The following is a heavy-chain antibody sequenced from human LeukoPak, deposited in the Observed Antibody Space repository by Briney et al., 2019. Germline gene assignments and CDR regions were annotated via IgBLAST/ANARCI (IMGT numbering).Heavy chain of an antibody. V-gene: IGHV1-8*01. D-gene: IGHD4-17*01. CDR3: ARALDDYGDYAYGMDV. Sequence: ASVKVSCKASGYTFTSYDINWVRQATGQGLEWMGWMNPNSGNTGYAQKFQGRVTMTRNTSISTAYMELSSLRSEDTAVYYCARALDDYGDYAYGMDVWGQGTTVTVSS. CDR2: MNPNSGNT. J-gene: IGHJ6*02. CDR1: GYTFTSYD.